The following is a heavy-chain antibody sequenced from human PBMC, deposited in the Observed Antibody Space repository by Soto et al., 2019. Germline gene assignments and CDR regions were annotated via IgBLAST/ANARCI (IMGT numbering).Heavy chain of an antibody. CDR1: GFTFRTYA. CDR2: ITSSGDIT. CDR3: AKKEGDGYIYGSYYSYGLAV. D-gene: IGHD5-12*01. Sequence: GGSLRLSCAASGFTFRTYAMSCVRQAPGKGLEWVSAITSSGDITYYADSVKGRFTISRDNSKNTRYLQMNNLRAGDTAVYFCAKKEGDGYIYGSYYSYGLAVWGQGTTVTVSS. V-gene: IGHV3-23*01. J-gene: IGHJ6*02.